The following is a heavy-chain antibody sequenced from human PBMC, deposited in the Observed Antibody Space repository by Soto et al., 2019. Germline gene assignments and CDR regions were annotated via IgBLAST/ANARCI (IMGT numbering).Heavy chain of an antibody. D-gene: IGHD6-13*01. V-gene: IGHV4-39*01. CDR3: ARHASRGYSSSWYFED. CDR2: TYYSAGT. J-gene: IGHJ4*02. Sequence: PSEPLSLTCNVSGGSVSSSSYYWGWIRQAPGKGLEWIVSTYYSAGTYYNPSLKSRVTTSMDASKNQFSLTVTSVTAADTAIYYCARHASRGYSSSWYFEDWGQGTPVTVSS. CDR1: GGSVSSSSYY.